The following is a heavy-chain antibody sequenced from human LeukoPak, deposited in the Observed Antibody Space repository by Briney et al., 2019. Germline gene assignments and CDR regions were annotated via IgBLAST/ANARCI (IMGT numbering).Heavy chain of an antibody. J-gene: IGHJ4*02. V-gene: IGHV5-51*01. CDR3: ARFGASSGCDY. Sequence: GESLKISCEGSGYSLTTNWIGWVRQMPGKGLEWMGIINPGDSDTRYSPSSQGQVIISADKSISTAYLQWSSLKASDTAMYYCARFGASSGCDYWGQGTLVTVSS. D-gene: IGHD6-19*01. CDR2: INPGDSDT. CDR1: GYSLTTNW.